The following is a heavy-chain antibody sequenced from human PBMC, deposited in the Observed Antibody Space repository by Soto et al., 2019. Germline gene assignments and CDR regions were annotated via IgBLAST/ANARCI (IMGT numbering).Heavy chain of an antibody. CDR3: AKRPLTAAGFDY. Sequence: EVQLLESGGGLVQPGGSLRLSCAASGFTFSNYAMTWVRQAPGKGLEWVSVITGSGGGTYFVDSVKGRFTISRDNSKNTRYLQMNSLRAEDTAVYYCAKRPLTAAGFDYWGEGTVVTVSS. CDR2: ITGSGGGT. V-gene: IGHV3-23*01. CDR1: GFTFSNYA. J-gene: IGHJ4*02. D-gene: IGHD6-13*01.